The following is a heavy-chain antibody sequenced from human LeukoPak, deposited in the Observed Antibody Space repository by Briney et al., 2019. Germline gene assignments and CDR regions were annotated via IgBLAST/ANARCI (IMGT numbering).Heavy chain of an antibody. D-gene: IGHD5-18*01. J-gene: IGHJ6*03. Sequence: SVKVSCKASGGTFSSYAISWVRQAPGQGLEWMGGIIPIFGTANYAQKFQGRVTITTDESTSTAYVELSSLRSEDTAVYYCARDPGGYSYGYGLYYMDVWGKGTTVTVSS. CDR2: IIPIFGTA. CDR3: ARDPGGYSYGYGLYYMDV. V-gene: IGHV1-69*05. CDR1: GGTFSSYA.